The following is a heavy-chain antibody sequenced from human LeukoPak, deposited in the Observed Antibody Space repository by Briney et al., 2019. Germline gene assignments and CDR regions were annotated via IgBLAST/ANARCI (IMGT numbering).Heavy chain of an antibody. Sequence: GSLRLSCAASGFTFSSYAMSWVRPAPGKGLEWVSAISGSGGSTYYADSVKGRFTISRDNSKNTLYLQMNSLRAEDTAVYYCAKGRGVIHSILYYWGQGTLVTVSS. CDR2: ISGSGGST. CDR1: GFTFSSYA. CDR3: AKGRGVIHSILYY. V-gene: IGHV3-23*01. J-gene: IGHJ4*02. D-gene: IGHD3-10*01.